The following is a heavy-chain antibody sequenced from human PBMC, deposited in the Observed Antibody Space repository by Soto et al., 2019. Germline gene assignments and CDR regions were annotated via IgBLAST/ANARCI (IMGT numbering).Heavy chain of an antibody. Sequence: EVQLVGSGGGLVQPGESLRLSCAASGFTFDYYWMHWVRQAPGKGLVWVSRVHSDGTTTTYADSVKGRFTISRDNARNTVSLQMSSLRAEDTARYYCARGDRGGFDLWGHGTVVTVSS. D-gene: IGHD3-10*01. CDR1: GFTFDYYW. J-gene: IGHJ3*01. CDR3: ARGDRGGFDL. V-gene: IGHV3-74*01. CDR2: VHSDGTTT.